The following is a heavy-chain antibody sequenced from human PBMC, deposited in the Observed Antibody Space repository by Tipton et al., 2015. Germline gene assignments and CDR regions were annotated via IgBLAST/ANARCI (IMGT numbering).Heavy chain of an antibody. V-gene: IGHV4-61*08. J-gene: IGHJ5*02. D-gene: IGHD3-10*02. Sequence: TLSLTCTVSGASVSRGGYYWSWIRQPPGKGLEWIGYVYYSGSTSYNPSLKSRVTISVDTSKNQFSLKLSSVTAADTAVYYCARDYVYNWFDPWGQGTLVTVSS. CDR2: VYYSGST. CDR1: GASVSRGGYY. CDR3: ARDYVYNWFDP.